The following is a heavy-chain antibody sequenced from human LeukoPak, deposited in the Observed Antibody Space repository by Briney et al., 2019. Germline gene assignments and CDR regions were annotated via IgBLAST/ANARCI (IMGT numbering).Heavy chain of an antibody. CDR3: VREGNELLSKNFDY. Sequence: GASAKASCKASGFTFTGYYIHWVRQAPGQGLEWMGYINPHSGGTNSPQKFQGRVTMTTDTSISAAYMELSSLISDDTAMYYCVREGNELLSKNFDYWGQGTLVTVSS. CDR1: GFTFTGYY. CDR2: INPHSGGT. V-gene: IGHV1-2*02. D-gene: IGHD2-21*02. J-gene: IGHJ4*02.